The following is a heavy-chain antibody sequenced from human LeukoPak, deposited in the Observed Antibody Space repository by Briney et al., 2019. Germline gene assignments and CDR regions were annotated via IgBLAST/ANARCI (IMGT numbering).Heavy chain of an antibody. J-gene: IGHJ4*02. CDR2: IKEDGSIQ. CDR1: GFTFSSYW. Sequence: PGGSLRLSCVASGFTFSSYWMTWVRRAPGKGLEWLANIKEDGSIQYYLDSVRGRFTISRDNAKTSVYLQLNSLRADDTAVYYCARDVWTGLPVSDYWGQGTLVNVSS. CDR3: ARDVWTGLPVSDY. D-gene: IGHD2-21*02. V-gene: IGHV3-7*01.